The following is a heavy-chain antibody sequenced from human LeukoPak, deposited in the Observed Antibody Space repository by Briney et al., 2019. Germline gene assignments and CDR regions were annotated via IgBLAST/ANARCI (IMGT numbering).Heavy chain of an antibody. CDR1: GGSISSSSYY. Sequence: KASETLSLTCTVSGGSISSSSYYWGWIRQPPGKGLEWIGSIYYSGSTYYNPSLKSRVTISVDTSKNQFSLKLSSVTAADTAVYCAQVGDFWSGPPHYYMDVWGKGTTVTVSS. V-gene: IGHV4-39*03. J-gene: IGHJ6*03. D-gene: IGHD3-3*01. CDR2: IYYSGST. CDR3: QVGDFWSGPPHYYMDV.